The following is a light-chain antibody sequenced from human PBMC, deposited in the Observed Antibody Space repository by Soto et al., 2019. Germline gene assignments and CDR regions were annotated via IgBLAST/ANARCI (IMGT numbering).Light chain of an antibody. CDR3: CTDAGSYKV. V-gene: IGLV2-11*01. CDR1: SSDVGAYDY. J-gene: IGLJ1*01. Sequence: QSVLPQPRSVSGSPGQSVTISCTGTSSDVGAYDYVSWYQQHPGKAPKLLIYHVSKRPSGVPDRFSGSKSGNTASLTISGLQAEDEADYYCCTDAGSYKVFGIGTKVTVL. CDR2: HVS.